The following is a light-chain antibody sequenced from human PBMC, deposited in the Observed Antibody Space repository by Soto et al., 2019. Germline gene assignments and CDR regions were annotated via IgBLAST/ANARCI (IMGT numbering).Light chain of an antibody. J-gene: IGLJ2*01. CDR1: RSDVGGYNY. CDR2: DVS. Sequence: QSALTQPASVSGSPGQSITISCTGTRSDVGGYNYVSWYKQKPGKAPKLVIYDVSHRPSGVSDRFFGSKSGNTASLIISGLQAEVVADYYCFSYSTSRARIFGGGTKVTVL. V-gene: IGLV2-14*01. CDR3: FSYSTSRARI.